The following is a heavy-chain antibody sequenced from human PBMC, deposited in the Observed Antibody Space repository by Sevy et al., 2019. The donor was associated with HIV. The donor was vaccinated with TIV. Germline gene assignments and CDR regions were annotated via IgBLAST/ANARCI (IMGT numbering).Heavy chain of an antibody. Sequence: GGSLRLSCAASGFTFSSYGMHWVRQAPGKGLEWVAVISYDGSNKYYADSVKGRFTISRDNSKKTLYLQMNSLGAEDTAVYYCAKEGDYDFWSGYYTPYYYYGMDVWGQGTTVTVSS. D-gene: IGHD3-3*01. CDR3: AKEGDYDFWSGYYTPYYYYGMDV. J-gene: IGHJ6*02. V-gene: IGHV3-30*18. CDR1: GFTFSSYG. CDR2: ISYDGSNK.